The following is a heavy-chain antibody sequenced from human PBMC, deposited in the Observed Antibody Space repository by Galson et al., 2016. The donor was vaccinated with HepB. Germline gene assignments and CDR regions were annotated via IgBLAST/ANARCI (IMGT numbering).Heavy chain of an antibody. J-gene: IGHJ4*02. CDR2: INPSGGST. D-gene: IGHD3/OR15-3a*01. CDR3: ARGTGTGGYFDY. Sequence: SVKVSCKASGYTFTSYYMHWVRQAPGQGLEWMGIINPSGGSTSYAQKFQGRVTVTRDTSTSTAYMELSSLRSEDTAVYYCARGTGTGGYFDYWGQGTLVTVSS. CDR1: GYTFTSYY. V-gene: IGHV1-46*01.